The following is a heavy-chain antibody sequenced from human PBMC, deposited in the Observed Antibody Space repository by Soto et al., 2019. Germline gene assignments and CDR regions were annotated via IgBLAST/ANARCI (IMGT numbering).Heavy chain of an antibody. CDR3: ARDLGSSGFNWFDP. Sequence: ASVEVSCKASGYTFTSYGISWVRQAPGQGLEWMGWISAYNGNTNYAQKLQGRVTMTTDTSTSTAYMELRSLRSDDTAVYYCARDLGSSGFNWFDPWGQGTLVTVSS. J-gene: IGHJ5*02. CDR1: GYTFTSYG. CDR2: ISAYNGNT. D-gene: IGHD6-19*01. V-gene: IGHV1-18*01.